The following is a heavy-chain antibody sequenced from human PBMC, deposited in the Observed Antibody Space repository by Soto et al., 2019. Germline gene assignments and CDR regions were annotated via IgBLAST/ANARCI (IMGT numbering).Heavy chain of an antibody. CDR2: IKSKADGGTT. Sequence: GGSLRLSCAASGFTFSNAWMSWVRQAPGKGLEWVGRIKSKADGGTTDYAAPVKGRFTISRDDSKNTLYLQMNSLKTEDTAVYYCTTDLFTYYDFWSGYYRGLRHYYRAQGTLVTVSS. J-gene: IGHJ4*02. CDR1: GFTFSNAW. CDR3: TTDLFTYYDFWSGYYRGLRHYY. V-gene: IGHV3-15*01. D-gene: IGHD3-3*01.